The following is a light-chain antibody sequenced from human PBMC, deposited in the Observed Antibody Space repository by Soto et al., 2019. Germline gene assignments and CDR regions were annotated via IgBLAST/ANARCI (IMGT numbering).Light chain of an antibody. CDR2: ESK. Sequence: QSVLTQPPSVSAAPGQMITISCSGSXSSIGSNYISWYQQLLGTAPKLLIYESKKRPSGISDRISGSKSGTSATLGIAGLQTGDEADYYCGTWDSSLNVYVFGTGTKVTVL. CDR1: XSSIGSNY. J-gene: IGLJ1*01. CDR3: GTWDSSLNVYV. V-gene: IGLV1-51*01.